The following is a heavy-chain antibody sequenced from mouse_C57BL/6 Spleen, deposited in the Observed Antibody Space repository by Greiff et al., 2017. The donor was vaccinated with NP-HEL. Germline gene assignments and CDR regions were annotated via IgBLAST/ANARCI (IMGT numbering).Heavy chain of an antibody. D-gene: IGHD1-1*01. CDR2: FYPGSGSI. J-gene: IGHJ3*01. V-gene: IGHV1-62-2*01. CDR3: ARHEDQRGHYYGSSRAWFAY. Sequence: QVQLKQSGAELVKPGASVKLSCKASGYTFTEYTIHWVKQRSGQGLEWIGWFYPGSGSIKYNEKFKDKATLTADKSSSTVYMELSRLTSDDSAVYVCARHEDQRGHYYGSSRAWFAYWGQGTLVTVSA. CDR1: GYTFTEYT.